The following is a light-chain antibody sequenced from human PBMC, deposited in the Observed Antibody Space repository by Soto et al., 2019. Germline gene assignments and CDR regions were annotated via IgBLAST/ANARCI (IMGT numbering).Light chain of an antibody. V-gene: IGKV3-20*01. CDR2: GAS. J-gene: IGKJ2*01. CDR1: QSVSSNY. CDR3: HQDGRLFT. Sequence: EIVLTQSPGTLSLSPGERATLSCRASQSVSSNYLAWYQQKPGQAPRLLIYGASSRATGIPDRFSGSGSGTDFTLSIIRLEPEDFAVYYCHQDGRLFTFGQGTKVEIK.